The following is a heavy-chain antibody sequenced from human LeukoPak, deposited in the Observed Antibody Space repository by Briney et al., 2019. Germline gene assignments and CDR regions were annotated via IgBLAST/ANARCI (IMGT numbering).Heavy chain of an antibody. D-gene: IGHD3-22*01. CDR2: ISYDGSNK. CDR3: AKGYDSSGYLHYY. CDR1: GFTFSSYG. V-gene: IGHV3-30*18. Sequence: GGSLRLSCAASGFTFSSYGMHWVRQAPGKGLEWVAVISYDGSNKYYADSVKGRFTISRDNSKNTLYLQMNSLRAEDTAVYYCAKGYDSSGYLHYYWGQGTLVTVSS. J-gene: IGHJ4*02.